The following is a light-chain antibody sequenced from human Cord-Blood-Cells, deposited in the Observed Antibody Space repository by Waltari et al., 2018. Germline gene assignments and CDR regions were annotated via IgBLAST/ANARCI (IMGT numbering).Light chain of an antibody. CDR3: CSYAGSSTHVV. CDR1: SSDVGRYNL. CDR2: EGS. J-gene: IGLJ2*01. V-gene: IGLV2-23*01. Sequence: QSALTQPASVSGSPGQSITISCTATSSDVGRYNLVSWYQQHPGKAPKLMIYEGSKRPSGVSNRFSGSKSGNTASLTISGLQAEDEADYYCCSYAGSSTHVVFGGGTKLTVL.